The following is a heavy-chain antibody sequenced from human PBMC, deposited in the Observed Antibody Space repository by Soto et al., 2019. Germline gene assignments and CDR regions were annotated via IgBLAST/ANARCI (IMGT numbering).Heavy chain of an antibody. J-gene: IGHJ4*02. D-gene: IGHD3-9*01. Sequence: PSETLSLTCTVSGGSISSGGYYWSWIRQHPGKGLEWIGYTYYSGSTYYNPSLKSRVTISVDTSKNQFSLKLSSVTAADTAVYYCARGVSGGLVLRYFDWLSYYFDYWGQGTLVTVSS. CDR1: GGSISSGGYY. CDR2: TYYSGST. CDR3: ARGVSGGLVLRYFDWLSYYFDY. V-gene: IGHV4-31*03.